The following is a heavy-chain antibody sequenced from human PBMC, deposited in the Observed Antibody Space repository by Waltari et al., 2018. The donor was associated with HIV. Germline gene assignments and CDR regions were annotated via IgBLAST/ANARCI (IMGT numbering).Heavy chain of an antibody. V-gene: IGHV4-34*01. CDR2: INHSGST. Sequence: QVQLQQWGAGLLKPSETRSLTCAVYGGSFSGYYWSWIRQPPGKGLEWIGEINHSGSTNYNPSLKSRVTISVDTSKNQFSLKLSSVTAADTAVYYCARGLNWGSGHNWFDPWGQGTLVTVSS. J-gene: IGHJ5*02. CDR1: GGSFSGYY. D-gene: IGHD7-27*01. CDR3: ARGLNWGSGHNWFDP.